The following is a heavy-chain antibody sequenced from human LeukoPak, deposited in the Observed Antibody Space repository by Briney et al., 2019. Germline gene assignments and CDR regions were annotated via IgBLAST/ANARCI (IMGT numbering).Heavy chain of an antibody. CDR3: ARDVFPSSPYDILTGPGVNLDYYYGMDV. CDR2: ISAYNGNT. V-gene: IGHV1-18*01. D-gene: IGHD3-9*01. J-gene: IGHJ6*02. CDR1: GYTFTSYG. Sequence: ASVKVSCKASGYTFTSYGISWVRQAPGQGLEWMGWISAYNGNTNYAQKLQGRVTMTTDTSTSTAYMELRSLRSDDTAVYYCARDVFPSSPYDILTGPGVNLDYYYGMDVWGQGTTVTVSS.